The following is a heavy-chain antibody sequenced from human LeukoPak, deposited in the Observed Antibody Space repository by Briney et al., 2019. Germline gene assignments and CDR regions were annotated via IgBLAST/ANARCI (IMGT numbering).Heavy chain of an antibody. Sequence: GGSLRLSCAASGFTFSSYAMHWARQAPGKGLEWVAVISYDGSNKYYADSVKGRFTISRDNSKNTLYLQMNSLRAEDTAVYYCARDVRDLTEYYFDYWGQGTLVTVSS. D-gene: IGHD3-10*01. J-gene: IGHJ4*02. CDR1: GFTFSSYA. V-gene: IGHV3-30-3*01. CDR2: ISYDGSNK. CDR3: ARDVRDLTEYYFDY.